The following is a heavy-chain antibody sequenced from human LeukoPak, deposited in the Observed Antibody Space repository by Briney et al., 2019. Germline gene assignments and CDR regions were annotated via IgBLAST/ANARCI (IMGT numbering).Heavy chain of an antibody. D-gene: IGHD2-15*01. CDR1: GFTFSDYY. J-gene: IGHJ4*02. CDR3: ARDFGLVEEGYLDS. CDR2: ISISSDIR. V-gene: IGHV3-11*01. Sequence: GGSLRLSCAASGFTFSDYYMGWIRQAPGKGLELISCISISSDIRFYADSVEGRFTISRDNAKNSLYLQMNSLRAEDTAVYYCARDFGLVEEGYLDSWGQGTLVTVSS.